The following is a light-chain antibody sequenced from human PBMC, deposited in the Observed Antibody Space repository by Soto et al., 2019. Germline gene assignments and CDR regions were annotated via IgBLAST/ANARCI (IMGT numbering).Light chain of an antibody. CDR2: AAS. Sequence: DIQMTQSPSTLSASVGDRVTITCRASQSVNGWLDWYQQKPGKAPKLLIYAASNLESGVPSRFSGSGSGTEFTLTISSLQPDDFATYYCQHYHSNPWTFGQGTKVEIK. J-gene: IGKJ1*01. V-gene: IGKV1-5*01. CDR3: QHYHSNPWT. CDR1: QSVNGW.